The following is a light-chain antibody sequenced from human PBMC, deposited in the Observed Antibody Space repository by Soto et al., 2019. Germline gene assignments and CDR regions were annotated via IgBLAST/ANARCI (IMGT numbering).Light chain of an antibody. CDR1: QSISSY. J-gene: IGKJ3*01. Sequence: DIQMTQSPSSLSASVGDRVTITCRASQSISSYLNWYQQKPGKAPKLLIYAASSLQSGVPSRFSGSGSGTDFTLTISSLQPEDFETYYCQQSYSTLFPFGPGTKVDIK. V-gene: IGKV1-39*01. CDR2: AAS. CDR3: QQSYSTLFP.